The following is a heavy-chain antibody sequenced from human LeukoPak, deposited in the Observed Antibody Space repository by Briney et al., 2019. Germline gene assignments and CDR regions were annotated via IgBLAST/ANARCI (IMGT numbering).Heavy chain of an antibody. D-gene: IGHD6-19*01. CDR2: ISWNSGSI. CDR3: AKDIYDSSGWYKYYYYGMDV. V-gene: IGHV3-9*01. J-gene: IGHJ6*02. CDR1: GFTFDDYA. Sequence: GGSLRLSCAASGFTFDDYAMHWVRQAPGKGLEWVSGISWNSGSIGYADSVKGRFTISRDNAKNSLYLQMNSLRAEDTALYYCAKDIYDSSGWYKYYYYGMDVWGQGTTVTVSS.